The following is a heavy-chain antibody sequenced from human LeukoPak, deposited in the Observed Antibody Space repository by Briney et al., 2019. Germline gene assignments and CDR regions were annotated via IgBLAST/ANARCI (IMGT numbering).Heavy chain of an antibody. D-gene: IGHD3-9*01. J-gene: IGHJ4*02. CDR3: AKDPELRYFDWLLPTYFDY. V-gene: IGHV3-23*01. Sequence: GSLRLSCAASGFTFSSYATSWVRQAPGKGLEWVSAISGSGGSTYYADSVKGRFTISRDNSKNTLYLQMNSLRAEDTAVYYCAKDPELRYFDWLLPTYFDYWGQGTLVTVSS. CDR1: GFTFSSYA. CDR2: ISGSGGST.